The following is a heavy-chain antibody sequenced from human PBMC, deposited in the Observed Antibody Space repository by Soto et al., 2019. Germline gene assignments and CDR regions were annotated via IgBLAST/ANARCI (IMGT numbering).Heavy chain of an antibody. Sequence: QVQLQESGPGLVKPSQTLSLTCTVSGGSISSGDYYWSWIRQHPGKGLEWIGYIYYSGSTYYNPSLKSRVTISVDPSTIQFSLKLSSVTAAGTAVYYCARWWSGSRQGFDPWGHGTLVTVSS. V-gene: IGHV4-31*03. CDR2: IYYSGST. D-gene: IGHD3-3*01. J-gene: IGHJ5*02. CDR3: ARWWSGSRQGFDP. CDR1: GGSISSGDYY.